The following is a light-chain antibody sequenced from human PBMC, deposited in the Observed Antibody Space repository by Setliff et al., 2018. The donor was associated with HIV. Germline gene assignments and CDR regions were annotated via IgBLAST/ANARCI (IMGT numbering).Light chain of an antibody. Sequence: QSVLTQPASVSGSPGQSITISCTGTSSDVGGYNYVSWYQHHPGKAPKLMIYDVSKRPSGVSNRFSGSKSGNTASLTISGLQAEDEADYYCSSYTSSSPFVFGTGTKVTVL. CDR3: SSYTSSSPFV. J-gene: IGLJ1*01. CDR2: DVS. CDR1: SSDVGGYNY. V-gene: IGLV2-14*03.